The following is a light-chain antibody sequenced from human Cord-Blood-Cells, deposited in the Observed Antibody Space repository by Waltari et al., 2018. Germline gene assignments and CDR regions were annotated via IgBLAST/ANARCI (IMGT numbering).Light chain of an antibody. Sequence: QSALTQPASVSGSPGQSITTSCTGTSSDVGGYNYFSWYQQHPGKAPKLMIYDVSKRPSGVSNRFSGSKSGNTASLTISGLQAEDEADYYCSSYTSSRGVVFGGGTKLTVL. CDR3: SSYTSSRGVV. CDR2: DVS. V-gene: IGLV2-14*01. CDR1: SSDVGGYNY. J-gene: IGLJ2*01.